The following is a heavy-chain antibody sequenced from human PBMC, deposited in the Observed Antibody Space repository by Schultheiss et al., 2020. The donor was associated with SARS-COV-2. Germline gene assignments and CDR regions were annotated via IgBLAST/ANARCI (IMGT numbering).Heavy chain of an antibody. J-gene: IGHJ6*02. V-gene: IGHV3-23*01. CDR2: MNIDGSII. Sequence: GESLKISCAASGFTFSSYAMSWVRQAPGKGLEWVSRMNIDGSIITYADSVKGRFTISRDNSKNTLFLQMNSLRAEDTAVYYCARGLPAARGYYYGMDVWGQGTTVTVSS. CDR3: ARGLPAARGYYYGMDV. D-gene: IGHD2-2*01. CDR1: GFTFSSYA.